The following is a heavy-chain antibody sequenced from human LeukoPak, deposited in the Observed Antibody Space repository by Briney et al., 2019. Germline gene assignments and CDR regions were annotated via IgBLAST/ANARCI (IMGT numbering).Heavy chain of an antibody. D-gene: IGHD3-16*01. CDR1: GGSMRNNY. J-gene: IGHJ5*02. V-gene: IGHV4-4*07. Sequence: SETLSLPCTFSGGSMRNNYWSGIRQPAGKGLEWIGRIHSSPSTNYNPTLKSRVSMSIDTSKNQFSLKLTSVTVVDTALYYCARDYFGEWFDPWGQGTLVTVSS. CDR3: ARDYFGEWFDP. CDR2: IHSSPST.